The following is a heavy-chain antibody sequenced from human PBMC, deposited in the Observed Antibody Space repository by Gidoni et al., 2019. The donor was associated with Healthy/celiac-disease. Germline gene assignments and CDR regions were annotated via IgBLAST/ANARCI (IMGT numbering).Heavy chain of an antibody. CDR3: TSPAGTIIPLYYYGMDV. V-gene: IGHV3-73*01. D-gene: IGHD1-7*01. Sequence: YGGAYAASVKGRFTISRDDSKNTAYLQMNSLKTEDTAVYYCTSPAGTIIPLYYYGMDVWGQGTTVTVSS. CDR2: YGG. J-gene: IGHJ6*02.